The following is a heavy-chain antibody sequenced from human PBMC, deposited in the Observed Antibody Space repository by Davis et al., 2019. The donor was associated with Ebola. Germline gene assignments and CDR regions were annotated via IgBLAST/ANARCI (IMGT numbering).Heavy chain of an antibody. CDR1: GYTFTSYY. CDR3: ARGTKHALRFLSYYYGMDV. Sequence: ASVKVSCKASGYTFTSYYMHWVRQAPGQGLEWMGIINPSGGSTSYAQKFQGRVTMTRNTSISTAYMELSSLRSEDTAVYYCARGTKHALRFLSYYYGMDVWGQGTTVTVSS. J-gene: IGHJ6*02. V-gene: IGHV1-46*01. CDR2: INPSGGST. D-gene: IGHD3-3*01.